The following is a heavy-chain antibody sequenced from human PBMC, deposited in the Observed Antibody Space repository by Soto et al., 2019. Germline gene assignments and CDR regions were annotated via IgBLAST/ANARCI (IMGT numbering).Heavy chain of an antibody. Sequence: PGGSLRLSCAASRFDFTNYSMNWVRQSPGKGLEWVSSIGSTTAVYYAESVRGRFTISRDNAQNSLYLQMNDLRAGDTAVYYCARDSGYGSVNSVNHYLDFWGHGTLVTAPQ. V-gene: IGHV3-21*01. D-gene: IGHD3-10*01. J-gene: IGHJ4*01. CDR2: IGSTTAV. CDR3: ARDSGYGSVNSVNHYLDF. CDR1: RFDFTNYS.